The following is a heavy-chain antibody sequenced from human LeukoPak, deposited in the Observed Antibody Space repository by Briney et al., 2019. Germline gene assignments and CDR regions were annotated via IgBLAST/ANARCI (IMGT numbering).Heavy chain of an antibody. V-gene: IGHV3-30-3*01. CDR2: ISYDGNDK. J-gene: IGHJ4*02. CDR3: AREWGNSGFDY. CDR1: GFIFSGYA. Sequence: GRSLRLSCSVSGFIFSGYAMHWVRQAPGKGLEWVAVISYDGNDKYYADSVKGRFTISRDSSENTLFLQMSSLRIEDTAVYYCAREWGNSGFDYWGQGTLVTVSS. D-gene: IGHD6-25*01.